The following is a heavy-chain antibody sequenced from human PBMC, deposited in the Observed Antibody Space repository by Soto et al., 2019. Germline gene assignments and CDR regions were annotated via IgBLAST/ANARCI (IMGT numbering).Heavy chain of an antibody. CDR2: IISSGIDT. CDR1: GFTFSNYG. D-gene: IGHD3-10*01. V-gene: IGHV3-23*01. J-gene: IGHJ4*02. Sequence: PGGSLRLSCAASGFTFSNYGMTWARQVSGKGLEWVSTIISSGIDTYLADSVKGRFAISRDNAKNTLYLQMNSLRTDDTAVYYCAKGGGNYLDYWGQGIVVTVSS. CDR3: AKGGGNYLDY.